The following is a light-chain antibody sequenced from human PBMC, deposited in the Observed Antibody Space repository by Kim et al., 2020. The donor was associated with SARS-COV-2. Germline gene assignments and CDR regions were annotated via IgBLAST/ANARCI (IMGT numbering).Light chain of an antibody. CDR3: QSFDSRLTGWA. CDR1: SYNIGAGYN. V-gene: IGLV1-40*01. J-gene: IGLJ3*02. Sequence: VAIACTGRSYNIGAGYNVHWYQQIPGTAPKLLIHGNNDRPSGVPDRFSGTNSGTSASLTITGLLAEDEADYYCQSFDSRLTGWAFGGGTKVTVL. CDR2: GNN.